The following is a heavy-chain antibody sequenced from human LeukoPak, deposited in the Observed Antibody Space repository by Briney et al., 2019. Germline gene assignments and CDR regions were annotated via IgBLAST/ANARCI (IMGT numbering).Heavy chain of an antibody. D-gene: IGHD5/OR15-5a*01. J-gene: IGHJ6*03. V-gene: IGHV1-69*05. CDR3: VRDLRPLQYYYYYYMDV. Sequence: EASVKVSCKASGGTFSSYAISWVRQAPGQGLEWMGMIIPIFGTANYAQKFQGRVTITTDESTSTAYMELSSLRSEDTAVYYCVRDLRPLQYYYYYYMDVWGKGTTVTVSS. CDR1: GGTFSSYA. CDR2: IIPIFGTA.